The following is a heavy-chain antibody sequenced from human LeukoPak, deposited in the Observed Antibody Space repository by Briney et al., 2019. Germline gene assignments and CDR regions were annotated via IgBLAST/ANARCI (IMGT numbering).Heavy chain of an antibody. J-gene: IGHJ4*02. D-gene: IGHD6-19*01. V-gene: IGHV1-18*01. Sequence: GASVKVSFKASGYTFTTYGVTWVRQAPGQGLEWMGWINTSNGNTNYAQKLQYRVSMATDTSTSTAYMDLRSLRSDDTAVYYCARKSHGYSSGWLQFNFDYWGQGTLVTVSS. CDR2: INTSNGNT. CDR3: ARKSHGYSSGWLQFNFDY. CDR1: GYTFTTYG.